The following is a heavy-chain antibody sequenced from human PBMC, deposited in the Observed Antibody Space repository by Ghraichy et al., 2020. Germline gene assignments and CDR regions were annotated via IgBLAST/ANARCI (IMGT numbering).Heavy chain of an antibody. Sequence: ESLNISCTVSGGSISSSSYYWGWIRQPPGKGLEWIGSIYYSGSTYYNPSLKSRVTISVDTSKNQFSLKLSSVTAADTAVYYCASQRYNWNDGFDYWGQGTLVTVSS. J-gene: IGHJ4*02. D-gene: IGHD1-1*01. CDR1: GGSISSSSYY. CDR2: IYYSGST. CDR3: ASQRYNWNDGFDY. V-gene: IGHV4-39*01.